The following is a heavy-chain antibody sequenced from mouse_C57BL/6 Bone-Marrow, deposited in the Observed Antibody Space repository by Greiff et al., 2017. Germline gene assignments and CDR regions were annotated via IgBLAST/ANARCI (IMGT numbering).Heavy chain of an antibody. J-gene: IGHJ4*01. D-gene: IGHD1-1*01. Sequence: VQLQQPGAELVKPGASVTMSCKASGYTFTSYWITWVKQRPGQGLEWIGDIYPGSGSTNYNEKFKSKATLTVDTSSSTAYMQLSSLTSEDSAVYYCARWRLFHYYYAMDYWGQGTSVTVSS. CDR2: IYPGSGST. CDR1: GYTFTSYW. CDR3: ARWRLFHYYYAMDY. V-gene: IGHV1-55*01.